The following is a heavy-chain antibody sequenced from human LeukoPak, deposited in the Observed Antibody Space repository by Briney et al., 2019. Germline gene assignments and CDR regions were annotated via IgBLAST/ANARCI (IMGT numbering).Heavy chain of an antibody. Sequence: GGSLRLSCAASGFTFSSYGLTWVRQAPGKGLEWVSVISGSGGSMYYADSVKGRFTISRDNSKNTLNLQMNSLRSEDTAVYYCARGPQKAYDFVWGNYRYHFDYWGQGTLVTVSS. V-gene: IGHV3-23*01. D-gene: IGHD3-16*02. J-gene: IGHJ4*02. CDR2: ISGSGGSM. CDR3: ARGPQKAYDFVWGNYRYHFDY. CDR1: GFTFSSYG.